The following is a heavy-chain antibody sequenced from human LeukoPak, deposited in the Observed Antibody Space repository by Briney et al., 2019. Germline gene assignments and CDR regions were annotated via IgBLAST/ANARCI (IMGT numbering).Heavy chain of an antibody. J-gene: IGHJ6*04. V-gene: IGHV3-21*01. CDR3: AGDPGYCSSTSCSGSGMDV. CDR1: GFTFSSYS. Sequence: GGSLRLSCAPSGFTFSSYSMNWVRQAPEDWREWVSSIISSSSYIYYADSLKGRVTISTENDKNSLYLQMNSLRAEDPAVYYCAGDPGYCSSTSCSGSGMDVWGKGGTVSVSS. D-gene: IGHD2-2*01. CDR2: IISSSSYI.